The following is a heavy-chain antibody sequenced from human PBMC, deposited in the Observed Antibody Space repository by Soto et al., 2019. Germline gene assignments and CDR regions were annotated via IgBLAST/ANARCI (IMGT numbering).Heavy chain of an antibody. CDR3: ARGMGYCSSTSCYFYSDAFDI. CDR2: IYSGGST. Sequence: GGSLRLSCAASGSTVSSNYMSWVRQAPGKGLEWVSVIYSGGSTYYADSVKGRFTISRHNSKNTLYLQMNSLRAEDTAVYYCARGMGYCSSTSCYFYSDAFDIWGQGTMVTVS. CDR1: GSTVSSNY. D-gene: IGHD2-2*01. V-gene: IGHV3-53*04. J-gene: IGHJ3*02.